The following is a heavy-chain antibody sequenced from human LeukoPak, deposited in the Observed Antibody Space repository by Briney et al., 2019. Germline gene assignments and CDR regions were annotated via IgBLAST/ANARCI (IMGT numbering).Heavy chain of an antibody. Sequence: GESLKISCKGSGYSFTSYWIGWARQMPGKGLEWMGIIYPGDSDTRYSPSFQGQVTISADRSISTAHLQWSSLKASDTATYYCARMTGSYYDPFDYWGQGTLVTVSS. J-gene: IGHJ4*02. D-gene: IGHD1-26*01. CDR1: GYSFTSYW. CDR3: ARMTGSYYDPFDY. V-gene: IGHV5-51*01. CDR2: IYPGDSDT.